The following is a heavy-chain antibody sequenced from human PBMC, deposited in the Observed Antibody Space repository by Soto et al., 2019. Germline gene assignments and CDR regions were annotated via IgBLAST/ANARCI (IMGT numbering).Heavy chain of an antibody. Sequence: SETLSLTCAVSGASLSGYYRSWIRQPPGKGLEWIGETNDSGSTSYNPSLKSRVTISVDTSKNQFSLKLTSMTAADTAVYYCAKHLGFCSGDGCYRGFDCWGQGTLVTVSS. V-gene: IGHV4-34*01. CDR3: AKHLGFCSGDGCYRGFDC. D-gene: IGHD2-15*01. J-gene: IGHJ4*02. CDR2: TNDSGST. CDR1: GASLSGYY.